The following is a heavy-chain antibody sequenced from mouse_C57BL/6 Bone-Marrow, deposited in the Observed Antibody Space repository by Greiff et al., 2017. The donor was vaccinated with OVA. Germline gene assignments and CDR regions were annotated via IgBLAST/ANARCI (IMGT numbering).Heavy chain of an antibody. CDR1: GYTFTNYW. D-gene: IGHD2-3*01. Sequence: VQLQQSGAELVRPGTSVKMSCKASGYTFTNYWIGWVKQRPGHGLEWIGDIYPGGGCTNYNEKFKGKATLTADKSSSTAYMQLSSLTSEDSAIYDGARDDGYYVYCDGWGTGTTVTVSS. CDR3: ARDDGYYVYCDG. J-gene: IGHJ1*03. V-gene: IGHV1-63*01. CDR2: IYPGGGCT.